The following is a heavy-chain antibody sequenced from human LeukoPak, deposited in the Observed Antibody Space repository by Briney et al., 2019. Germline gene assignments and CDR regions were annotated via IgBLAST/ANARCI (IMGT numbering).Heavy chain of an antibody. CDR1: GFTVSSQY. D-gene: IGHD3-16*01. CDR2: IYVGGTT. V-gene: IGHV3-66*01. CDR3: LTGGFY. J-gene: IGHJ4*02. Sequence: GGSLRLSCAASGFTVSSQYMIWVRQAPGKGLEWVSLIYVGGTTFYADSVKGRFVISRDNSKNALYLQMNSLRAEDTAVYYCLTGGFYWGQGTLVTVSS.